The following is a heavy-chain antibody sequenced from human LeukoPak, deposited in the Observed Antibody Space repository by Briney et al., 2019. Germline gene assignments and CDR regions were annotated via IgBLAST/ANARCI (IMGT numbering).Heavy chain of an antibody. CDR1: GGSISSYY. V-gene: IGHV4-59*12. CDR2: IYYSGST. J-gene: IGHJ6*03. D-gene: IGHD3-16*02. CDR3: AGRRSHYDYVWGSYRPRYYYYMDV. Sequence: KTSETLSLTCTVSGGSISSYYWSWIRQPPGKGLEWIGYIYYSGSTNYNPSLKSRVTISVDTSKNQFSLKLSSVTAADTAVYYCAGRRSHYDYVWGSYRPRYYYYMDVWGKGTTVTISS.